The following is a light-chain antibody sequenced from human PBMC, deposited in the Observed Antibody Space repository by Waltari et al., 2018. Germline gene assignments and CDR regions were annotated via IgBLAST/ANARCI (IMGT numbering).Light chain of an antibody. CDR3: QSYDTTLSVV. Sequence: QSVLTQPPSVSGAPGQRVTISCSGSGSNLGAGYAVTWYRQLPGKAPTLLIYGVNTRPPGVSDRFSGSQFDTSASLAIAGLQADDEADYYCQSYDTTLSVVFGGGTKLTVL. CDR2: GVN. J-gene: IGLJ2*01. CDR1: GSNLGAGYA. V-gene: IGLV1-40*01.